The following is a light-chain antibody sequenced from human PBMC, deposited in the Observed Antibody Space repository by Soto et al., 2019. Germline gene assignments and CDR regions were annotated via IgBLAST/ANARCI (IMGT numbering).Light chain of an antibody. J-gene: IGLJ3*02. CDR2: GTS. CDR3: LFYNGGAWV. CDR1: TGTVTSGFY. V-gene: IGLV7-43*01. Sequence: QTVVTQEPSLTVSPGGTVTLTCASSTGTVTSGFYPNWLQQKPGQAPRALIYGTSNKHSWTPARFSGSLLGGKAALTLSGVQPEDEAEYYCLFYNGGAWVFGGGTKVTVL.